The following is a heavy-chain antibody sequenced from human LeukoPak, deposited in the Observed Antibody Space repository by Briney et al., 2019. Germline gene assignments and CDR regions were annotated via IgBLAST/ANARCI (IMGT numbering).Heavy chain of an antibody. CDR2: INPSGGST. CDR3: ASSGGWDTAMVHFDY. CDR1: GYTFTSYY. Sequence: GASVKVSCKASGYTFTSYYMHWVRQAPGQGLEWMGIINPSGGSTSYAQKFQGRVTMTRDTSTSTAYMELSSLRSEDTAVYYCASSGGWDTAMVHFDYWGQGTLVTVSS. V-gene: IGHV1-46*01. J-gene: IGHJ4*02. D-gene: IGHD5-18*01.